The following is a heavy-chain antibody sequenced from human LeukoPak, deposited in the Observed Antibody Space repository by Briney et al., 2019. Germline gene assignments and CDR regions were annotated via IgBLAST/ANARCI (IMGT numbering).Heavy chain of an antibody. J-gene: IGHJ5*02. CDR2: ISGSGDST. CDR1: GFTFSNYA. CDR3: ARDLTYSSSSAWFDP. D-gene: IGHD6-6*01. Sequence: GGSLRLSCAASGFTFSNYAMTWVRQAPGKGLEWVSAISGSGDSTYYADSVKGRVAISRDNSKNTLYLQMNSLRAEDTAVYYCARDLTYSSSSAWFDPWGQGTLVTVSS. V-gene: IGHV3-23*01.